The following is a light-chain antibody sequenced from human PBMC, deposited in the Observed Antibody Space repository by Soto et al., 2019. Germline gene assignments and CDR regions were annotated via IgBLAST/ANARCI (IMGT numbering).Light chain of an antibody. Sequence: DIVLTQSPATLSLSPGNRATLSCMASQSLTNSYIASYQVKPGQAPRLLIYDTSSRATGIPDRFSGSGSGTDFTLTITRLEPEDFAVFYCQQYGTSEIIFGQGTRLEI. CDR3: QQYGTSEII. V-gene: IGKV3-20*01. J-gene: IGKJ5*01. CDR2: DTS. CDR1: QSLTNSY.